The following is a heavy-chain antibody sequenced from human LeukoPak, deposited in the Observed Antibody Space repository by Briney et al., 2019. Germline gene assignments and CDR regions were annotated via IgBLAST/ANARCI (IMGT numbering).Heavy chain of an antibody. CDR3: ARDSSLAVPSLGY. D-gene: IGHD2-2*01. Sequence: GASVKVSCKASGYTFTGYYMHWVRQAPGQGLEWMGWINPNSGGTNYAQKFQGRVTMTRDTSISTAYMELSSLRSDDTAVYYCARDSSLAVPSLGYWGQGTLVTVSS. CDR1: GYTFTGYY. V-gene: IGHV1-2*02. CDR2: INPNSGGT. J-gene: IGHJ4*02.